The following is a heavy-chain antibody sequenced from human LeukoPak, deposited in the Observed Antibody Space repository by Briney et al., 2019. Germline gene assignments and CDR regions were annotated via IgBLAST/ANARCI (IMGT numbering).Heavy chain of an antibody. CDR2: ISGSGANT. J-gene: IGHJ5*02. D-gene: IGHD2-8*01. CDR1: GFTFTNYA. CDR3: AKDSWSLITFNWFDP. V-gene: IGHV3-23*01. Sequence: GESLRLSCAASGFTFTNYAMTWVRQAPGKGLECVSTISGSGANTYYADSVKGRFTISRDNSKNTLYLQMNSLRAEDTAVYYCAKDSWSLITFNWFDPWGQGTLVTVSS.